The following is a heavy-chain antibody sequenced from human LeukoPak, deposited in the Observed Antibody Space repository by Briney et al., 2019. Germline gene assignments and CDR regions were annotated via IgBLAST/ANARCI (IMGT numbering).Heavy chain of an antibody. Sequence: GRSLRLSCAASGFTFDDYAMHWVRHAPGKGLEWVSGISWNGGSIGYADSVRGRFTISRDNAKNSLFLQMNSLRAEDTAVYYCARDEWGDAFDIWGQGTMVTVFS. CDR3: ARDEWGDAFDI. V-gene: IGHV3-9*01. CDR1: GFTFDDYA. CDR2: ISWNGGSI. D-gene: IGHD1-26*01. J-gene: IGHJ3*02.